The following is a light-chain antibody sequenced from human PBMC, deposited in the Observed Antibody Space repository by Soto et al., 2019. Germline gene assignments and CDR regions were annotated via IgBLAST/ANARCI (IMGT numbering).Light chain of an antibody. J-gene: IGKJ1*01. CDR2: SAF. Sequence: DIQMTQSPSSLSASVGERVTITCRASQTISRYLNWYQQRQGKAPNIXIYSAFSLQSGVRSRFSGSGSGTDFTLTISSLQPEDFATYYCQQSYIIPVTFGQGTKVDNK. CDR1: QTISRY. CDR3: QQSYIIPVT. V-gene: IGKV1-39*01.